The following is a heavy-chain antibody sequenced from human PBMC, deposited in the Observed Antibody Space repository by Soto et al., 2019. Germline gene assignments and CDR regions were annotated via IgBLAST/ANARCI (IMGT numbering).Heavy chain of an antibody. CDR2: ISSTTNYI. D-gene: IGHD6-19*01. J-gene: IGHJ6*02. Sequence: PGGSLRLSCAASGFTFTRYSMNWVRQAPGKGLEWVSSISSTTNYIYYGDSMKGRFTISRDNAKNSLYLEMNSLRAEDTAVYYCARPLSYIAVAGSDYYYGMDVWGQGTTVTVSS. V-gene: IGHV3-21*06. CDR1: GFTFTRYS. CDR3: ARPLSYIAVAGSDYYYGMDV.